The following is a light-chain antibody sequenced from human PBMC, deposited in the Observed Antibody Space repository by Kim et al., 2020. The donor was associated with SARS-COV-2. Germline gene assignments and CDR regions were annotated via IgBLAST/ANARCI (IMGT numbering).Light chain of an antibody. V-gene: IGKV1-39*01. CDR2: AAS. Sequence: DIQMTQSPSTLSASVGDRVTITCRTTQSITSHLNWYQQKPGRAPKLLISAASTLQGGVPSRFSGSESETDFTLTISSLQPEDFATYFGKRGNIPPVTFVPRTKRDIK. J-gene: IGKJ3*01. CDR1: QSITSH. CDR3: KRGNIPPVT.